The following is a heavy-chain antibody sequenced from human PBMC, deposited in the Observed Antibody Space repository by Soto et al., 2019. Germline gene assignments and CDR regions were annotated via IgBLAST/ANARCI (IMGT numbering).Heavy chain of an antibody. CDR3: AKPLGLLRRAMAQGSDY. D-gene: IGHD5-18*01. Sequence: LRLSCAASGFTFSSYGMNWVRHAPGKGLEWVAVVSYDEITKYYADSVKGRFTISRDNSKNTVYLQMNSLRPEDTAVYYCAKPLGLLRRAMAQGSDYWGQGTLVTVSS. J-gene: IGHJ4*02. CDR1: GFTFSSYG. V-gene: IGHV3-30*18. CDR2: VSYDEITK.